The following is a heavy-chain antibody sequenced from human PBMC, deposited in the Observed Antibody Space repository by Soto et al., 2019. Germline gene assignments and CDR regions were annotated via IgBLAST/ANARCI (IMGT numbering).Heavy chain of an antibody. J-gene: IGHJ4*02. D-gene: IGHD3-22*01. CDR2: IYYSGST. Sequence: QVQLQESGPGLVKPSQTLSLTCTVSGGSISSGDYYWSWIRQPPGKGLEWIGDIYYSGSTYYNTSLKSRVTISVDTSKNQFSLKLSSVTAADTAVYYCAREELTLYESCGYDYWGQGTLVTVSS. CDR3: AREELTLYESCGYDY. CDR1: GGSISSGDYY. V-gene: IGHV4-30-4*01.